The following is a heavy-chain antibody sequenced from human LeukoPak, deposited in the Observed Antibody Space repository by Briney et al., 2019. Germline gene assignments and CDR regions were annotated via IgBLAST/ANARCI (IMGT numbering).Heavy chain of an antibody. CDR3: ARVHNSGSPFDY. V-gene: IGHV1-2*06. D-gene: IGHD1-26*01. CDR2: INPNSGGT. Sequence: ASVKVSCKASGYTFTSHGISWVRQAPGQGLEWMGRINPNSGGTNYAQKFQGRVTMTRDTSISTAYMELSRLRSDDTAVYYCARVHNSGSPFDYWGQGTLVTVSS. J-gene: IGHJ4*02. CDR1: GYTFTSHG.